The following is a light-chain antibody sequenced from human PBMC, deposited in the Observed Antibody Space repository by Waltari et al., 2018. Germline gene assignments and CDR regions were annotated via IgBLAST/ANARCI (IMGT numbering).Light chain of an antibody. Sequence: QLVLTQSPSAPAPLGASVSPPSTLSMGHSRTAIAGLQQRPETGPRYLMKVNSDGSHTKGDEIPDRFSGSSSGAERYLTISNLQSEDEADYFCQTGGHGAWVFGGGTTLTVL. CDR1: MGHSRTA. V-gene: IGLV4-69*01. CDR2: VNSDGSH. J-gene: IGLJ3*02. CDR3: QTGGHGAWV.